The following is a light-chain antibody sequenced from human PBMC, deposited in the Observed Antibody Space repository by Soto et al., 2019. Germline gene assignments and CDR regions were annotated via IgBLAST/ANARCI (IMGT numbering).Light chain of an antibody. CDR2: EVS. CDR1: SSDVGGHNH. Sequence: QSALTQPASVSGSPGQSITISCTGTSSDVGGHNHVSWYQQHPGKAPKLMIYEVSNRPSGVSIRFSGSKSGNTASLTISGLQAEDEAEYHCSSYTSSNTCVFGGGTKVTVL. CDR3: SSYTSSNTCV. V-gene: IGLV2-14*01. J-gene: IGLJ3*02.